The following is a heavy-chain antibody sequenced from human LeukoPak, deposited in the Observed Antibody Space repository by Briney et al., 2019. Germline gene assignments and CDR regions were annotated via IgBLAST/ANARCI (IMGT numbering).Heavy chain of an antibody. CDR1: GFTFSSYS. CDR2: ISSSSSYI. CDR3: ARSLITSGYYSSGY. J-gene: IGHJ4*02. Sequence: PGGSLRLSCAASGFTFSSYSMNWVRQAPGKGLEWVSSISSSSSYIYYADSVKGRFTISRDNAKKSLYLQMNSLGAEDTAVYYCARSLITSGYYSSGYWGQGTLVTVSS. V-gene: IGHV3-21*01. D-gene: IGHD3-22*01.